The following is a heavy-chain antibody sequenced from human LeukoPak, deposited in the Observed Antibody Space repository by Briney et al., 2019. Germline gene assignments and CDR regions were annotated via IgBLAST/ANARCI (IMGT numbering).Heavy chain of an antibody. V-gene: IGHV4-30-2*01. CDR2: IYHSGST. CDR1: GGSISSGGYY. J-gene: IGHJ3*02. Sequence: SETLSLTCTVSGGSISSGGYYWSWIRQPPGKGLEWIGYIYHSGSTYYNPSLKSRVTISVDTSKNQFSLKLSSVTAADTAVYYCARDLSIYSEAFDIWGQGTMVTVSS. CDR3: ARDLSIYSEAFDI. D-gene: IGHD2-21*01.